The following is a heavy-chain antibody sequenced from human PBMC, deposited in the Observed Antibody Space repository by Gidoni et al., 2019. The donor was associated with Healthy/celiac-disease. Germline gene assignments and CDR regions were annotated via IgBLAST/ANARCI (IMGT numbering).Heavy chain of an antibody. Sequence: VKGRFTISRDNSKNTLYLQMNSLRAEDTAVYYCAREGAGSYFLLDYWGQGTLVTVSS. J-gene: IGHJ4*02. V-gene: IGHV3-30*07. CDR3: AREGAGSYFLLDY. D-gene: IGHD1-26*01.